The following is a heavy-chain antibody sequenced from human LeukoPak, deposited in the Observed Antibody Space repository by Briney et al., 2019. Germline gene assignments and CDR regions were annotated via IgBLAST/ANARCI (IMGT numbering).Heavy chain of an antibody. V-gene: IGHV4-61*02. J-gene: IGHJ3*02. CDR1: GGSISSGSYY. CDR2: IYTSGRT. CDR3: ARDQTSKGDAFDI. Sequence: PSETLSLTCTVSGGSISSGSYYWTWIRQPAGKGLEWIGRIYTSGRTSYNPSLKSRVTMSVDTSKNQFSLKLTSVTAADTAVYYCARDQTSKGDAFDIWGQGTMVTVSS.